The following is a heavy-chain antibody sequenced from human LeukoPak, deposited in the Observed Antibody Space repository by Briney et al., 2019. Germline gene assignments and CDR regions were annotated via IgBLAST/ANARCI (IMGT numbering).Heavy chain of an antibody. CDR1: GGSIRSFH. J-gene: IGHJ6*03. D-gene: IGHD6-6*01. CDR2: LYHNGSS. V-gene: IGHV4-59*08. Sequence: SETLSLTCTVSGGSIRSFHWTWIRQTPGKGLEWIGYLYHNGSSNYNPSLKSRASMSIDTSKNHISLRLRSVTAADTALYYCARLERVGIAYRPDDYYYYMDVWGRGTTVTVSS. CDR3: ARLERVGIAYRPDDYYYYMDV.